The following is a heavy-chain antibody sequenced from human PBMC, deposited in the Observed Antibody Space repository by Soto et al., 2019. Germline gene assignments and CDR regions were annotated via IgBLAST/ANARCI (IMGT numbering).Heavy chain of an antibody. V-gene: IGHV1-2*04. Sequence: GASVKVSCKASGYTFTGYYMHWVRQAPGQGLEWMGWINPNSGGTNCAQKFQGWVTMTRDTSISAAYMELSRLRSDDTAVYYCAMDHDSTSCRQHWGQGTLVTVSS. CDR3: AMDHDSTSCRQH. J-gene: IGHJ1*01. D-gene: IGHD6-13*01. CDR1: GYTFTGYY. CDR2: INPNSGGT.